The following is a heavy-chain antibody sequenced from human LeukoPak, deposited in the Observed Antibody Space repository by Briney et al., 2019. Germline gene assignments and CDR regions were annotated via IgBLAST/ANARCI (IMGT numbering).Heavy chain of an antibody. CDR3: ARRGYSGYDYGVDGY. CDR2: ISAYNGNT. V-gene: IGHV1-18*01. J-gene: IGHJ4*02. D-gene: IGHD5-12*01. Sequence: GASVKVSCKASGYTFNSYGISWVRQAPGQGLEWMGWISAYNGNTNYAQKLQGRVTMTTDTSTSTAYMELRSLRSDDTAVYYCARRGYSGYDYGVDGYWGQGTLVTVSS. CDR1: GYTFNSYG.